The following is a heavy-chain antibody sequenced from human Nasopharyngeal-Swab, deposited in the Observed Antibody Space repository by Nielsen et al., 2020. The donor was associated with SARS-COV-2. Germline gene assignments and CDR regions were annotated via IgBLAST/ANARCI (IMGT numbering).Heavy chain of an antibody. J-gene: IGHJ6*03. CDR3: ARLSNYDFWSGYYAYMDV. D-gene: IGHD3-3*01. CDR1: GYTFTSYY. Sequence: ASVKVSCKASGYTFTSYYLHWVRQAPGQGLEWMGIINPTDGSTSYAQKSEGRVTMTRVTSTSTVYMELNSLRSEDTAVYYCARLSNYDFWSGYYAYMDVWGKGTTVTVSS. V-gene: IGHV1-46*01. CDR2: INPTDGST.